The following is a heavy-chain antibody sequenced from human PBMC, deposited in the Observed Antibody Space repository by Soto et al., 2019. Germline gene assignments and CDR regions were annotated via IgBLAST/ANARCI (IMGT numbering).Heavy chain of an antibody. D-gene: IGHD2-15*01. V-gene: IGHV4-31*03. CDR2: IYCSGST. CDR1: GGSISSGGYY. Sequence: QVQLQESGPGLVKPSQTLSLTCTVSGGSISSGGYYWSWIRQHPGKGLEWIGYIYCSGSTYYNPSPQRRVPISVATAKYQFSLKMSSVTAADTAVYYCARAPGYCSGGSCWDFRWFDPWGQGTLVTVSS. CDR3: ARAPGYCSGGSCWDFRWFDP. J-gene: IGHJ5*02.